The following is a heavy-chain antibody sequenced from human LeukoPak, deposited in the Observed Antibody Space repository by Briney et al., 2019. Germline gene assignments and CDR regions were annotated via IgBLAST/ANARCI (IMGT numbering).Heavy chain of an antibody. V-gene: IGHV1-2*02. CDR1: GGTFSSYA. Sequence: ASVKVSCKASGGTFSSYAISWVRQAPGQGLEWMGWINPNSGGTNYAQKFQGRVTMTRDTSISTAYMELSRLRSDDTAVYYCARPGRLYSSSWNNFDYWGQGTLVTVSS. J-gene: IGHJ4*02. CDR2: INPNSGGT. CDR3: ARPGRLYSSSWNNFDY. D-gene: IGHD6-13*01.